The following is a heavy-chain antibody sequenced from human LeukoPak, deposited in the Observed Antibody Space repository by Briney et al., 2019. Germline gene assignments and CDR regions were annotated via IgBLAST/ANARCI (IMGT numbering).Heavy chain of an antibody. V-gene: IGHV5-51*01. D-gene: IGHD3-16*01. CDR2: IYPGDSNT. CDR3: ARSYYDHLWGRGAYFDH. CDR1: GSPFSTHW. J-gene: IGHJ4*02. Sequence: GASLKISCKGSGSPFSTHWIGWVRQMPGKGLEWVGIIYPGDSNTIYSPSFRGQVTISADKSITTAYLQWDSLKSSDTAIYYCARSYYDHLWGRGAYFDHWGQGTLVSVSS.